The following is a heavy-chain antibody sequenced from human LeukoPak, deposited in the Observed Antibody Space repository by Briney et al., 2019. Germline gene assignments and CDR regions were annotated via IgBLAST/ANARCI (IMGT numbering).Heavy chain of an antibody. V-gene: IGHV4-39*01. Sequence: SETLSLTCTVSGGSITSSNYYWGWIRQPPGKGLEWIGSFYYSGSTNYNPSLKSRVTISVDTSKNQFSLKLSSVTAADTAVYYCVYYYGSGSVEYWGQGTQVTVSS. D-gene: IGHD3-10*01. CDR1: GGSITSSNYY. CDR3: VYYYGSGSVEY. CDR2: FYYSGST. J-gene: IGHJ4*02.